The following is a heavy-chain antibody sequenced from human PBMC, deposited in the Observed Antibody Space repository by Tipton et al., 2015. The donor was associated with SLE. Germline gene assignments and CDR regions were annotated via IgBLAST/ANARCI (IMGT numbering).Heavy chain of an antibody. D-gene: IGHD1-26*01. CDR1: GYTFTSYH. V-gene: IGHV1-8*01. CDR3: ATVEPRSWAFDF. J-gene: IGHJ4*02. CDR2: MNPNSGNT. Sequence: QLVQSGAEVKKPGASVKVSCKASGYTFTSYHITWVRQASGQGLEWMGWMNPNSGNTGYAQKFQGRLIMTRSTSMTTAYMELSGLRSEDAAVYYCATVEPRSWAFDFWGQGTLVTVSS.